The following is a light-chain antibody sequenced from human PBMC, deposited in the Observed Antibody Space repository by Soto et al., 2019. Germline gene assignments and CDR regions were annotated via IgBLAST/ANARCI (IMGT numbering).Light chain of an antibody. J-gene: IGKJ4*01. Sequence: EIVMTQSPATLSASPGEGATISCRASQGISDTLAWYQQKPGQTPRLLIYDTSIRATGVPARFSGSRSGAKFTLSISTLQSEDFAVYYCQHYVTWPHTFGRGTKVE. CDR3: QHYVTWPHT. CDR1: QGISDT. V-gene: IGKV3-15*01. CDR2: DTS.